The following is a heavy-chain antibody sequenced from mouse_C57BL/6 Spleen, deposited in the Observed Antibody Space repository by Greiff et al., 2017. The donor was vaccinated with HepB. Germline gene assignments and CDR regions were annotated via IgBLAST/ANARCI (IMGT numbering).Heavy chain of an antibody. CDR1: GFTFSDYY. J-gene: IGHJ1*03. D-gene: IGHD1-1*01. CDR2: ISNGGGST. V-gene: IGHV5-12*01. Sequence: EVKVEESGGGLVQPGGSLKLSCAASGFTFSDYYMYWVRQTPEKRLEWVAYISNGGGSTYYPDTVKGRFTISRDNAKNTLYLQMSRLKSEDTAMYYCARRGITTVVDGYFDVWGTGTTVTVSS. CDR3: ARRGITTVVDGYFDV.